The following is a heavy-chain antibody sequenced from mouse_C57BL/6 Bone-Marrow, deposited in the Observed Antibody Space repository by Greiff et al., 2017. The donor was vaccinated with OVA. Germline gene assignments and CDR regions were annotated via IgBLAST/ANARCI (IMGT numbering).Heavy chain of an antibody. CDR1: GFTFSDYG. J-gene: IGHJ4*01. CDR2: ISNLAYSI. CDR3: ASHGGYYAMDY. Sequence: EVKLMESGGGLVQPGGSLKLSCAASGFTFSDYGMAWVRQAPRKGPEWVAFISNLAYSIYYADTVTGRFTISRENAKNTLYLEMSSLRSEDTAMYYCASHGGYYAMDYWGQGTSVTVSS. V-gene: IGHV5-15*01.